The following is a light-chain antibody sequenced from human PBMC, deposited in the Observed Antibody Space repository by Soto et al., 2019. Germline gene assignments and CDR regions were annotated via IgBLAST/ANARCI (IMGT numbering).Light chain of an antibody. CDR3: QQYDNLPLT. CDR2: GAS. CDR1: QDISNY. V-gene: IGKV1-33*01. Sequence: DIQMTQSPSSLSASVGDRVTITCQASQDISNYLNWYQQRPGKAPKLLFYGASNLEPGVPSRFSGSGSGEDFTFTISILQPEDIAVYCCQQYDNLPLTFGGGTKVEIK. J-gene: IGKJ4*01.